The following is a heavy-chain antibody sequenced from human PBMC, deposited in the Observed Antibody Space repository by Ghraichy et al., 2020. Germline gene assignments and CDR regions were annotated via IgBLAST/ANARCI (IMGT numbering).Heavy chain of an antibody. V-gene: IGHV4-39*01. CDR2: IYYSGST. D-gene: IGHD6-19*01. CDR1: GGSISSSSYY. J-gene: IGHJ4*02. CDR3: ARVAGRLD. Sequence: LSLTCTVSGGSISSSSYYWGWIRQPPGKGLEWIGSIYYSGSTYYNPSLKSRVTISVDTSKNQFSLKLSSVTAADTAVYYCARVAGRLDWGQGTLVTVSS.